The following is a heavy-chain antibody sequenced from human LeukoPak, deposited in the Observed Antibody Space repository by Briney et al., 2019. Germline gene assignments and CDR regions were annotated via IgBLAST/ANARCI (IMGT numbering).Heavy chain of an antibody. D-gene: IGHD2-15*01. Sequence: PGGSLRLSCAASGCTFSSYAMSWVRQAPGKGLEWVSAISGSGGSTYYADSVKGRFTISRDNSKNTLYLQMNSLRAEDTAVYYCAKGSYCSGGSCYSEFDYWGQGTLVTVSS. V-gene: IGHV3-23*01. CDR2: ISGSGGST. CDR3: AKGSYCSGGSCYSEFDY. J-gene: IGHJ4*02. CDR1: GCTFSSYA.